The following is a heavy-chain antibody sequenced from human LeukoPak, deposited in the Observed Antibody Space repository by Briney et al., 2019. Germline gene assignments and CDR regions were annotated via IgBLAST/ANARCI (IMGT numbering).Heavy chain of an antibody. CDR1: GGSFSGYY. CDR2: INHSGST. J-gene: IGHJ4*02. CDR3: ARDPDY. Sequence: SETLSLTCAVYGGSFSGYYWSWIRQPPGKGLEWIGEINHSGSTNYNPSLKSRVTISVDTSKNQFSLKLSSVTAADTAVYYCARDPDYWGQGTLVTVSS. V-gene: IGHV4-34*01.